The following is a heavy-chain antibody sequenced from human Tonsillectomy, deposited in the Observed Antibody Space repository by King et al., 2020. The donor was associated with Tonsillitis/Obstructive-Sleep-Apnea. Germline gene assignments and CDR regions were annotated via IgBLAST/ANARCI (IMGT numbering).Heavy chain of an antibody. Sequence: VQLVESGGGLVKPGGSLRLSCAASGFTFSSYNMNWVRQAPGKGLEWVSSISISSSYIYYADSVKGRFTISRDNAKNSLYLQMNSLRVEDMAVYYCARISSPPGDYGLDVWGPGTTVTVSS. V-gene: IGHV3-21*01. CDR2: ISISSSYI. D-gene: IGHD2-2*01. J-gene: IGHJ6*02. CDR1: GFTFSSYN. CDR3: ARISSPPGDYGLDV.